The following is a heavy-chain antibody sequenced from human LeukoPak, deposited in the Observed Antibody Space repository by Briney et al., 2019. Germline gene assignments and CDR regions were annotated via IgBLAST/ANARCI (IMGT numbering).Heavy chain of an antibody. CDR2: INPSGGST. CDR3: AREPTYYYDSSGYYGMDV. V-gene: IGHV1-46*01. D-gene: IGHD3-22*01. CDR1: GYTFTSYY. Sequence: ASVEVSCKASGYTFTSYYMHWVRQAPGQGLEWMGIINPSGGSTSYAQKFQGRVTMTRDTSTSTVYMELSSLRSEDTAVYYCAREPTYYYDSSGYYGMDVWGQGTTVTVSS. J-gene: IGHJ6*02.